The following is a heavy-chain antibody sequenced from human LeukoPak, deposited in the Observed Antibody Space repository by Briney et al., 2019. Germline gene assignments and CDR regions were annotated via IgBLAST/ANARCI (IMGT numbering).Heavy chain of an antibody. D-gene: IGHD5-24*01. CDR3: TREEMATIKNCIDY. CDR2: IRSKAYGGTT. J-gene: IGHJ4*02. Sequence: GGSLRLSCTASGFTFGDYAMSWVRQAPGKGLEWVGFIRSKAYGGTTEYAASVKGRFTISRDDSKSIAYLQMNSLKTGDTAVYYCTREEMATIKNCIDYWGQGTLVTVSS. CDR1: GFTFGDYA. V-gene: IGHV3-49*04.